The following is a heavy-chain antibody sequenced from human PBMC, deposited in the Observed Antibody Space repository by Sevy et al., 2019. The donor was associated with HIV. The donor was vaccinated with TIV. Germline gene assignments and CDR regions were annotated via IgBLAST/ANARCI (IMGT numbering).Heavy chain of an antibody. J-gene: IGHJ4*02. CDR1: GFTFSSYW. CDR2: IKQDGSEK. CDR3: ARGAYYDILTGYYLDY. Sequence: GGSLRLSCAASGFTFSSYWMSWVRQAPGKGLEWVAKIKQDGSEKYYVDSVKGRFTISRDNAKNSLYLQMNSLRAEDTAVYYCARGAYYDILTGYYLDYWGQGTLVTVSS. D-gene: IGHD3-9*01. V-gene: IGHV3-7*01.